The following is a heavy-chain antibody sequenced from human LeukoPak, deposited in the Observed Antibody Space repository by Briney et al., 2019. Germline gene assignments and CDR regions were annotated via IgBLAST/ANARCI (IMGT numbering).Heavy chain of an antibody. CDR1: GYTFTGYY. J-gene: IGHJ3*02. CDR3: TYCSGGSCYWDDAFDI. V-gene: IGHV1-2*06. CDR2: INPNSGGT. Sequence: ASVKVSCKASGYTFTGYYMHWVRQAPGQGLEWMGRINPNSGGTNYAQKFQGRVTMTRDTSISTAYMERSRLRSDDTAVYYCTYCSGGSCYWDDAFDIWGQGTMVTVSS. D-gene: IGHD2-15*01.